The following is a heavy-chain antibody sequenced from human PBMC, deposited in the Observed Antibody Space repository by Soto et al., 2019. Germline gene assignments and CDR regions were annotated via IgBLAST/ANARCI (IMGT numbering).Heavy chain of an antibody. CDR3: AILYYYDSSGYYPSFGYYYYGMDV. V-gene: IGHV1-3*01. D-gene: IGHD3-22*01. Sequence: ASVKVSCKASGYTFTSYAMHWVRQAPGQRLEWMGWINAGNGNTKYSQKFQGRVTITRDTSASTAYMELSSLRSEDTAVYYCAILYYYDSSGYYPSFGYYYYGMDVWGQGTTVTV. CDR1: GYTFTSYA. CDR2: INAGNGNT. J-gene: IGHJ6*02.